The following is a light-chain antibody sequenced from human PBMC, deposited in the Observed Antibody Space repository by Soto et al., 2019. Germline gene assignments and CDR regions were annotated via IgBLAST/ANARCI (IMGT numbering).Light chain of an antibody. J-gene: IGLJ2*01. CDR2: DAT. CDR1: SSDVGGYNS. V-gene: IGLV2-11*01. Sequence: VLAQPRSVSGSPGQSVTISCSGTSSDVGGYNSVSWYQQFPGKAPKLMIYDATKRPSGVPDRFSGSKSGNTASLTISGLQAEDEADYYCCSYAASYTLVFGGGTKVTVL. CDR3: CSYAASYTLV.